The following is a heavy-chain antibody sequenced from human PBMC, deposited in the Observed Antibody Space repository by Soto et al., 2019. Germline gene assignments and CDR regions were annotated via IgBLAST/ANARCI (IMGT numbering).Heavy chain of an antibody. V-gene: IGHV1-18*01. D-gene: IGHD4-17*01. CDR2: ISAYNGNT. CDR1: GYTFTSYG. J-gene: IGHJ3*02. Sequence: ASVNVSCKASGYTFTSYGISWVRQAPGQGLEWMGWISAYNGNTNYAQKLQGRVTMTTDTSTSTAYMELRSLRSDDTAVYYCARDLNTVTTDAFDIWGQGTMVTVSS. CDR3: ARDLNTVTTDAFDI.